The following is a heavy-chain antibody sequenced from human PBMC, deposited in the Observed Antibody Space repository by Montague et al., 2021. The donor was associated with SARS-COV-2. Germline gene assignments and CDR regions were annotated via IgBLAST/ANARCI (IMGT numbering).Heavy chain of an antibody. Sequence: SETLSLTCTVSGGSISSSSYYWGWIRQPPGKGLEWIGSIYYSGSTYYNPSLTSRVTISVDTSKNQFSLKLSSATAADTAVYYCARLRDIVVVPAAFDYWGQGTLVTVSS. J-gene: IGHJ4*02. CDR1: GGSISSSSYY. CDR3: ARLRDIVVVPAAFDY. D-gene: IGHD2-2*01. CDR2: IYYSGST. V-gene: IGHV4-39*01.